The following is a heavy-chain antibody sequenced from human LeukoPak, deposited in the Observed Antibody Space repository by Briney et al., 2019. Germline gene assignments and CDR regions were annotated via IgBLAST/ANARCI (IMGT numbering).Heavy chain of an antibody. J-gene: IGHJ5*02. V-gene: IGHV4-4*07. Sequence: PPETLSLTCTVSGGSISSYYWSWIRQPAGKGLEWIGRIYTSESTNYNPSLKSRVTMSVDTSKNQFSLKLTSVTAADTAMYYCARDLTVAGTGDWFDPWGQGTLVTVSS. D-gene: IGHD6-19*01. CDR2: IYTSEST. CDR1: GGSISSYY. CDR3: ARDLTVAGTGDWFDP.